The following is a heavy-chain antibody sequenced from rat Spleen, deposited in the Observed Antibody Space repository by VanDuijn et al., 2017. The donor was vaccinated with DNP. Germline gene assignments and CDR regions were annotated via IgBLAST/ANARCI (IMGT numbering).Heavy chain of an antibody. Sequence: EVQLVESGGGLVQPGRSLKLSCAASGFTFSDYYMAWVRQAPGKGLEWIGEISKDSSTINYTPSLKDKFTISRDNAQNTLYLQMSKLGSEDTATYYCVREGTTTWFAYWGQGTLVTVSS. CDR1: GFTFSDYY. V-gene: IGHV4-2*01. D-gene: IGHD1-8*01. CDR2: ISKDSSTI. J-gene: IGHJ3*01. CDR3: VREGTTTWFAY.